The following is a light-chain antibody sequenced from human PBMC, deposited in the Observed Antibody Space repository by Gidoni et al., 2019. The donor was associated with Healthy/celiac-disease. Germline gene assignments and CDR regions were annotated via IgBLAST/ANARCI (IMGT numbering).Light chain of an antibody. J-gene: IGLJ1*01. CDR3: SPYTSISTLDV. V-gene: IGLV2-14*01. CDR2: DVS. CDR1: SSDVGGYNY. Sequence: QSALTQPASVSGSPGQSITISCTGTSSDVGGYNYVSWYQQHPGKAPKLMIYDVSNRPSGVSNRFSGSKSGNTASLTISGLQAEDEADYYCSPYTSISTLDVFGTGTKVTVL.